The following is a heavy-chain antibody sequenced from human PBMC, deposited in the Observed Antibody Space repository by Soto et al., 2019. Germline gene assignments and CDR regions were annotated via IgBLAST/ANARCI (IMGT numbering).Heavy chain of an antibody. CDR2: IYYSGST. D-gene: IGHD5-18*01. J-gene: IGHJ4*02. CDR3: ARDNGAYSYGTPEYFDY. CDR1: GGSISSGGYY. Sequence: SETLSLTCTVSGGSISSGGYYWSWIRQHPGKGLEWIGYIYYSGSTYYNPSLKSRVTISVDTSKNQFSLKLSSVTAADTAVYYCARDNGAYSYGTPEYFDYWGQGTLVTVS. V-gene: IGHV4-31*03.